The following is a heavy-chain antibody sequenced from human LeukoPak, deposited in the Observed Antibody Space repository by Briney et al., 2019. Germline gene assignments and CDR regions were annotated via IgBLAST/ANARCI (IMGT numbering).Heavy chain of an antibody. J-gene: IGHJ4*02. V-gene: IGHV4-59*01. Sequence: SETLSLTCTVSGGSISSYYWSWIRQPPGRGLEWIGYIYYSGSTNYNPSLKSRVTISVDTSKNQVSLKLSSVTAADTAVYYCARSRAGMVTRGQGTLVTVSS. CDR2: IYYSGST. CDR3: ARSRAGMVT. CDR1: GGSISSYY. D-gene: IGHD5-18*01.